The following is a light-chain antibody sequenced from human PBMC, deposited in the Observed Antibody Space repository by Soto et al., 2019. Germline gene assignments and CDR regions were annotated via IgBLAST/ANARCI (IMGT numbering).Light chain of an antibody. J-gene: IGKJ1*01. CDR3: QHYDSLPRT. V-gene: IGKV3-20*01. CDR2: GAS. CDR1: QSITASY. Sequence: EIVLTQSPGTLSLSPGERATLSCRASQSITASYLAWYQQKPGQAPRLLIYGASSRATSIPDRFSGCGSGTDLTLTITRLEPEDFAVYYCQHYDSLPRTFGQGTKVEIK.